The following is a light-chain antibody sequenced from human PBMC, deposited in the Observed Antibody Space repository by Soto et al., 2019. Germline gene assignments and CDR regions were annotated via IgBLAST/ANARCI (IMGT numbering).Light chain of an antibody. V-gene: IGKV1-39*01. J-gene: IGKJ4*01. CDR3: QQSYSAPLT. CDR2: AAS. CDR1: QSISNH. Sequence: DIQMTQSPPSLSASVEDRVIITCRASQSISNHLNWYQQKPGKAPKLLIFAASSLQSGVPSRFSGSGSGTDFTLIITSLQPEDFATYSCQQSYSAPLTFGGGTKVDIK.